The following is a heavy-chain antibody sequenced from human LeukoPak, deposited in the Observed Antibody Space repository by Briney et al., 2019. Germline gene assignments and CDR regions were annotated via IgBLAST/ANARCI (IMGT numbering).Heavy chain of an antibody. CDR1: GLSLPTGGVG. CDR3: AHSPSDSYKNGGRWYFDL. V-gene: IGHV2-5*02. CDR2: IYWDGDQ. Sequence: SGPTLVNPTQTLTLTCTFSGLSLPTGGVGVGWIRQPPGKALEWLALIYWDGDQRYSPSLKDRLTVTKDTSKNQVFLYMANMDPVDTGTYFCAHSPSDSYKNGGRWYFDLWGRGTPVIVSS. D-gene: IGHD5-24*01. J-gene: IGHJ2*01.